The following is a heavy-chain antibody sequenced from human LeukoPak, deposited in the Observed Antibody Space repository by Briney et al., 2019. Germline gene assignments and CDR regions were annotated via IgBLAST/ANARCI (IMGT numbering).Heavy chain of an antibody. CDR1: GGSISSRSW. Sequence: SETLSLTCAVSGGSISSRSWWSWVRQAPGKGLEWIGEISHSENTNYNPSLKSRVTTSIDESNNQFSLNLTSVTAADTAVYYCARSDYIWGSYRVYDYWGQGTLVTVSS. CDR2: ISHSENT. V-gene: IGHV4-4*02. D-gene: IGHD3-16*02. J-gene: IGHJ4*02. CDR3: ARSDYIWGSYRVYDY.